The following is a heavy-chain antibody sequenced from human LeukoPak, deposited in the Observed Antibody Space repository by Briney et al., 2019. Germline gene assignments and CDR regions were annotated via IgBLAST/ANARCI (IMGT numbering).Heavy chain of an antibody. J-gene: IGHJ4*02. Sequence: ASVKVSCKASDYIFSTYGITWVRQAPGQGLEWMGWISSYNGNTNHAQKFQGRLTMTTDTSTSTAYMDLGSLRSDDTAVYYCARDLLGGYYDSSGSRLDYWGQGTLVTVSS. CDR2: ISSYNGNT. CDR3: ARDLLGGYYDSSGSRLDY. D-gene: IGHD3-22*01. CDR1: DYIFSTYG. V-gene: IGHV1-18*04.